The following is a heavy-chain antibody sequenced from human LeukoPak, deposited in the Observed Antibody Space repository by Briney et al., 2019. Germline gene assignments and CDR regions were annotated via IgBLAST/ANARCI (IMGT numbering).Heavy chain of an antibody. CDR3: ARERLERRDNWFDP. Sequence: SETLSLTCTVSGGSISSGSYYWSWIRQPAGKGLEWIGRIYTSGSTNYNPSLKSRVTISVDTSKNQSSLKLSSVTAADTAVYYCARERLERRDNWFDPWGQGTLVTVSS. CDR2: IYTSGST. D-gene: IGHD1-1*01. CDR1: GGSISSGSYY. J-gene: IGHJ5*02. V-gene: IGHV4-61*02.